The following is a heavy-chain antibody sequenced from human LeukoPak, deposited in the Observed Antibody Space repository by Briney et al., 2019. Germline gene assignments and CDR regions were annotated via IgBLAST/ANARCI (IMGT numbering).Heavy chain of an antibody. CDR2: IYHSGST. J-gene: IGHJ4*02. V-gene: IGHV4-30-2*01. Sequence: PSQTLSLTCAASGGSISSGGYSWSWIRQPPGKGLEWIGYIYHSGSTYYNPSLKSRVTISVDRSKNQFSLKLSSVTAADTAVYYCARGYDYAGYWGQGTLVTVSS. D-gene: IGHD3-3*01. CDR3: ARGYDYAGY. CDR1: GGSISSGGYS.